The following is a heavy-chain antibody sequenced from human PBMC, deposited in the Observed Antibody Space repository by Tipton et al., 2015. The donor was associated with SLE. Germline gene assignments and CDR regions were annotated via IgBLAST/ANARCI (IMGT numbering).Heavy chain of an antibody. Sequence: LSLTCSVYGDSLSGQYWSWIRQPPGKGLEWIGEVFRGGSTNYSPSLESRVTITVDTSKNQFSLELSSVTAADTAVYYCSRFYYGSGSYEFWGQGTLVTVSS. D-gene: IGHD3-10*01. CDR1: GDSLSGQY. CDR2: VFRGGST. CDR3: SRFYYGSGSYEF. V-gene: IGHV4-34*12. J-gene: IGHJ4*02.